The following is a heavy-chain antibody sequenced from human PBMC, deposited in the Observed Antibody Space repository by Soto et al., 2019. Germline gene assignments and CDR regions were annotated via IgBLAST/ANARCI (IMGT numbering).Heavy chain of an antibody. Sequence: ASVKVSCKASGYTFTSYDINWVRQATGQGLEWMGWMNPNSGNTGYAQKFQGRVTMTRNTSISTAYMELSSLRSEDTAVYYCARGTWGHADVRFLEWFYYYYGMDVWGQGTTVTVSS. CDR1: GYTFTSYD. CDR2: MNPNSGNT. J-gene: IGHJ6*02. V-gene: IGHV1-8*01. CDR3: ARGTWGHADVRFLEWFYYYYGMDV. D-gene: IGHD3-3*01.